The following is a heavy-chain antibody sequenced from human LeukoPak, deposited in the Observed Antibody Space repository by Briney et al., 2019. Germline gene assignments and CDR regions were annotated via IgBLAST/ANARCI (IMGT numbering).Heavy chain of an antibody. CDR1: GYSISSGYY. CDR2: IYHSGST. Sequence: SETLSLTCAVSGYSISSGYYWGWIRQPPGKGVEGIGSIYHSGSTYYNPSLKSRVTISVDTSKNQFSLKLSSVTAADTAVYYCARQAYNWNYIYWGQGTLVTVSS. CDR3: ARQAYNWNYIY. J-gene: IGHJ4*02. D-gene: IGHD1-7*01. V-gene: IGHV4-38-2*01.